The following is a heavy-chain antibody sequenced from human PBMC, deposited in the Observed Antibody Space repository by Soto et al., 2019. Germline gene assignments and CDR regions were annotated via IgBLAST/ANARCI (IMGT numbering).Heavy chain of an antibody. CDR2: MNPNSGNT. D-gene: IGHD3-3*01. CDR1: GYTFTSYD. V-gene: IGHV1-8*01. Sequence: ASVKVSCKASGYTFTSYDINWVRQATGQGLEWMGWMNPNSGNTGYAQKFQGRVTMTRNTSISTAYMELSSLRSEDTAVYYCARVYYDFWSGYYTNYYYYYYMDVWGKGSTVTVSS. CDR3: ARVYYDFWSGYYTNYYYYYYMDV. J-gene: IGHJ6*03.